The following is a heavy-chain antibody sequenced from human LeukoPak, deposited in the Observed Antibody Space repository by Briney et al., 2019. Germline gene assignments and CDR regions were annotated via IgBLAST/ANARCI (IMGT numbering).Heavy chain of an antibody. J-gene: IGHJ4*02. V-gene: IGHV3-21*01. D-gene: IGHD4-17*01. CDR3: ARDLYGDYAFDY. CDR1: GFTFGSYT. CDR2: ISGSTVYT. Sequence: GGSLRLSCAASGFTFGSYTMNWVRQAPGKGLEWVSSISGSTVYTYYTDSVKGRFTISRDNGKNSLYLQMNSLRAEDTAVFYCARDLYGDYAFDYWGQGTLVTVPS.